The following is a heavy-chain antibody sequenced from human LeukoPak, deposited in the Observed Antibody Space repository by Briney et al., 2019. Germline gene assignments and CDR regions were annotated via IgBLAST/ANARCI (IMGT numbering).Heavy chain of an antibody. D-gene: IGHD6-19*01. CDR1: GYTFTSYD. CDR2: MNPNSGNT. J-gene: IGHJ5*02. CDR3: ARARIAVARSPRRINWFDP. V-gene: IGHV1-8*01. Sequence: ASVKVSCKASGYTFTSYDINWVRQATGQGLEWMGWMNPNSGNTGYAQKFQGRVTMTRNTSISTAYMELSSLRSEDTAVYYCARARIAVARSPRRINWFDPWGQGTLVTVSS.